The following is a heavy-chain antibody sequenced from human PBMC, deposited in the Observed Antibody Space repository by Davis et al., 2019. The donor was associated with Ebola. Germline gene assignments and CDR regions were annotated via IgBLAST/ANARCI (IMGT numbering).Heavy chain of an antibody. Sequence: GESLKISCAASGFTFSSYSMNWVRQAPGKGLEWVSSISSSSSYIYYADSVKGRFTISRDNAKNSLYLQMNSLRAEDTAVYYCARLVLLWFGEHPGPWGRGTLVTVSS. CDR1: GFTFSSYS. CDR2: ISSSSSYI. V-gene: IGHV3-21*01. J-gene: IGHJ5*02. D-gene: IGHD3-10*01. CDR3: ARLVLLWFGEHPGP.